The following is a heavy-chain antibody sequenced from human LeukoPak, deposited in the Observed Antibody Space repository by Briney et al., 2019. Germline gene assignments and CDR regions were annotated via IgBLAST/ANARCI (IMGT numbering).Heavy chain of an antibody. CDR2: ISGSGGST. V-gene: IGHV3-23*01. CDR1: GFTFSSYA. D-gene: IGHD6-13*01. J-gene: IGHJ4*02. Sequence: GGSLRLSCAASGFTFSSYAMSWVRQAPGKGLEWVSAISGSGGSTYYADSVKGRFTIPRDNSKNTLYLQMNSLRAEDTAVYYCAKGGRGIAAPRQMYYFDYWGQGPLVTVSS. CDR3: AKGGRGIAAPRQMYYFDY.